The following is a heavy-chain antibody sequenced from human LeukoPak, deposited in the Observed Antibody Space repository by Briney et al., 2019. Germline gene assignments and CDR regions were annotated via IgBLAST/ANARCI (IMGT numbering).Heavy chain of an antibody. CDR3: ARVALGYCSGGSCYYFDY. V-gene: IGHV1-69*01. J-gene: IGHJ4*02. D-gene: IGHD2-15*01. CDR2: IIPIFGTA. Sequence: SVKVSCKASRGTFRSYAISSVRQAPGQGLEWMGGIIPIFGTANYAQKFQGRVTITADESTSTAYMELSSLRSEDTAVYYCARVALGYCSGGSCYYFDYWGQGTLVTVSS. CDR1: RGTFRSYA.